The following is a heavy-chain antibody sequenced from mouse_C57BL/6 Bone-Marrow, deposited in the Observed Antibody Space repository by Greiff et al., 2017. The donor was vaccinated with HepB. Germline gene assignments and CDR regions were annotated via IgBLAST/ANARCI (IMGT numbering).Heavy chain of an antibody. J-gene: IGHJ1*03. CDR3: ARDYYGSSPYWYFDV. D-gene: IGHD1-1*01. V-gene: IGHV1-64*01. Sequence: QVQLQQPGAELVKPGASVKLSCKASGYTFTSYWMHWVKQRPGQGLEWIGMIHPNSGSTNYNKKFKSKATLTVDKSSSTAYMQLSSLTSEDSAVYYCARDYYGSSPYWYFDVWGTGTTVTVSS. CDR1: GYTFTSYW. CDR2: IHPNSGST.